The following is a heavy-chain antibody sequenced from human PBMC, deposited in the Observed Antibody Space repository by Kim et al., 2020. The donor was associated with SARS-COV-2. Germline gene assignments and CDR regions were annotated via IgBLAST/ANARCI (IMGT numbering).Heavy chain of an antibody. Sequence: SETLSLTCAVYGGSFSGYYWSWIRQPPGKGLEWIGEINHSGSTNYNPSLKSRVTISVDTSKNQFSLKLSSVTAADTAVYYCARGVGYSSGWYDYWGQGTL. CDR2: INHSGST. D-gene: IGHD6-19*01. J-gene: IGHJ4*02. CDR1: GGSFSGYY. CDR3: ARGVGYSSGWYDY. V-gene: IGHV4-34*01.